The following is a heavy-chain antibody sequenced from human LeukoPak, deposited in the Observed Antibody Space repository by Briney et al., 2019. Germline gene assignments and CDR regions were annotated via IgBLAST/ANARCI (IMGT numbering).Heavy chain of an antibody. D-gene: IGHD5-24*01. CDR2: IIPIFGTA. J-gene: IGHJ6*02. CDR3: ASGEVATISTYYYYGMDV. Sequence: SVKVSCTASGGTFSSYAISWVRQAPGQGLEWMGGIIPIFGTANYAQKFQGRVTITADESTSTAYMELSSLRSEDTAVYYCASGEVATISTYYYYGMDVWGQGTTVTVSS. V-gene: IGHV1-69*13. CDR1: GGTFSSYA.